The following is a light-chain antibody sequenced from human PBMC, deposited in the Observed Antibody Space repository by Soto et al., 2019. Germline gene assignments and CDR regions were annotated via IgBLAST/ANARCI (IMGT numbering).Light chain of an antibody. CDR2: EVS. J-gene: IGLJ2*01. CDR3: SSYAGSNSVL. V-gene: IGLV2-8*01. Sequence: QSALTQPPSASGSPGQSVTISCTGTSSDVGYYNYVSWYQQHPGKAPKLMIYEVSERPSGVPDRFSGSKSGNTASLTVSGLQAEDEADYFCSSYAGSNSVLFGGGTQLTVL. CDR1: SSDVGYYNY.